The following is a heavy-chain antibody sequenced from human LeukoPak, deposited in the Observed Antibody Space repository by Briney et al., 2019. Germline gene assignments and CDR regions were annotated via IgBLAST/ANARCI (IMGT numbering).Heavy chain of an antibody. V-gene: IGHV3-23*01. D-gene: IGHD3-9*01. Sequence: GGSLRLSCAASGFTFSGYAMSWVRQSPGKGLDWVSTISGGGGSTYYAYYTDSVRGRFTISRDNSKNTLYLQMNSLRAEDTAVYYCAKFYDILPVYFDYWGQGPLVPVSS. CDR2: ISGGGGST. CDR1: GFTFSGYA. J-gene: IGHJ4*02. CDR3: AKFYDILPVYFDY.